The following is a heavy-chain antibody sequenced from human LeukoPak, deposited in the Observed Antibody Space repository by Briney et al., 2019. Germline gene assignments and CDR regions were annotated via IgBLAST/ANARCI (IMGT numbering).Heavy chain of an antibody. CDR1: GFTFSNSA. J-gene: IGHJ6*03. D-gene: IGHD6-6*01. Sequence: QSGGSLRLSCAASGFTFSNSAMTWVRQSSGKGLEWVSDISARGDTTHYADSEKGRFTISRDNSKHTLYLQMNSLRAEDTAVYYCAKSPRYSSSSYYYYYMDVWGKGTTVTVSS. V-gene: IGHV3-23*01. CDR2: ISARGDTT. CDR3: AKSPRYSSSSYYYYYMDV.